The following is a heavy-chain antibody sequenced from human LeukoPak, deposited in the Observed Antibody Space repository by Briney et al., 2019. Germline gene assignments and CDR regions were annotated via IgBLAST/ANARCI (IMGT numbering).Heavy chain of an antibody. J-gene: IGHJ3*02. V-gene: IGHV4-34*01. D-gene: IGHD3-22*01. CDR1: GGSFSGYY. Sequence: SETLSLTCAVYGGSFSGYYWGWIRQPPGKGLEWIGSIYYSGSTYYNPSLKSRVTISVDTSKNQFSLKLSSVTAADTAVYYCARVTPGDHYYDSSGYYYGNAFDIWGQGTMVTVSS. CDR3: ARVTPGDHYYDSSGYYYGNAFDI. CDR2: IYYSGST.